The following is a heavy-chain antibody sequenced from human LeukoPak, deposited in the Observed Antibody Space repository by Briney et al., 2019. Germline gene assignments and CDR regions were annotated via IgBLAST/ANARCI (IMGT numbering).Heavy chain of an antibody. D-gene: IGHD3-22*01. J-gene: IGHJ4*02. Sequence: SETLSLTCTVSGGSISSYYWSWIRQPPGKGLEWIGYINYSGSTNYNPSLKSRVTMSVDTSKNQFSLKLSSVTAADTAVYYCAVYYYGSSGYYLPTDYWGQGTLFTVSS. V-gene: IGHV4-59*01. CDR3: AVYYYGSSGYYLPTDY. CDR1: GGSISSYY. CDR2: INYSGST.